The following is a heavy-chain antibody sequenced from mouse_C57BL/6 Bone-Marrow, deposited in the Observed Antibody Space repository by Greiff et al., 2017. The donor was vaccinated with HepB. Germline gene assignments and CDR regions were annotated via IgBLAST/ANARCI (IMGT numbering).Heavy chain of an antibody. V-gene: IGHV1-62-2*01. CDR3: ARREGGLRSWYYFDY. CDR2: FYPGSGSI. J-gene: IGHJ2*01. D-gene: IGHD2-2*01. Sequence: QVQLQQSGAELVKPGASVKLSCKASGYTFTEYTIHWVKQRSGQGLEWIGWFYPGSGSIKYNEKFKDKATLTAEKSSSTVYMELSRLTSEDSAVYFCARREGGLRSWYYFDYWGQGTTLTVSS. CDR1: GYTFTEYT.